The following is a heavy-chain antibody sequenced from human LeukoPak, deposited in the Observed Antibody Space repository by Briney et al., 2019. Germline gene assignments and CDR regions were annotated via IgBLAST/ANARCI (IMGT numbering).Heavy chain of an antibody. CDR2: INPNTSFT. CDR1: GYTFTGYY. V-gene: IGHV1-2*02. D-gene: IGHD1-1*01. Sequence: ASVTVSCKASGYTFTGYYMHWVRQAPGQGLEWMGWINPNTSFTSYPQKFQGRVTMTRDTSISTAYMELSSLRSDDTAVYYCARDLSWNDPYGMDVWGPGTAVTVSS. CDR3: ARDLSWNDPYGMDV. J-gene: IGHJ6*02.